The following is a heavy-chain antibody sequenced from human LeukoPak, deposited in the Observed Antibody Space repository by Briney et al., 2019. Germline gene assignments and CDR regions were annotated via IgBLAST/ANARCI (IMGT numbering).Heavy chain of an antibody. Sequence: PLASVKVSCKASGGTFSSYAISWVRQAPGQGLEWMGGIIPIFGTANYAQKFQGRVTMTRDTSISTAYMELSGLTSDDTAVYFCARGPRNDPWGQGTLVTVSS. V-gene: IGHV1-69*05. J-gene: IGHJ5*02. D-gene: IGHD1-14*01. CDR3: ARGPRNDP. CDR1: GGTFSSYA. CDR2: IIPIFGTA.